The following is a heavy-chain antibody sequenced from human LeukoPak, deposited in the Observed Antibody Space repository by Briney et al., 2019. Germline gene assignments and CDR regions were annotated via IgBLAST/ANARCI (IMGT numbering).Heavy chain of an antibody. D-gene: IGHD3-3*01. J-gene: IGHJ3*02. CDR2: IIPIFGTA. V-gene: IGHV1-69*01. CDR1: GGTFISYA. CDR3: ARDRVTIFGVVRDFAFDI. Sequence: ASVKVSCKASGGTFISYAISWVRQAAGKGLEWMGEIIPIFGTANYAQKFQGRVTITADESTSTAYMELSSLRSEDTAVYYCARDRVTIFGVVRDFAFDIWGQGTMVTVSS.